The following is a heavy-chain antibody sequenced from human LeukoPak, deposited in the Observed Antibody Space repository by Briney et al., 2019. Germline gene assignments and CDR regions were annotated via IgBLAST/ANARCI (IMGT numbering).Heavy chain of an antibody. V-gene: IGHV1-69*06. CDR3: ARKVGAAADSYYYYMDV. D-gene: IGHD6-13*01. J-gene: IGHJ6*03. Sequence: SVTVSSKASGGTFSSYAISWVRQAPGQGLEWMGGIIPIFGTANYAQKFQGRVTITADKSTSTAYMELSSLRSEDTAVYYCARKVGAAADSYYYYMDVWGKGTTVTVSS. CDR1: GGTFSSYA. CDR2: IIPIFGTA.